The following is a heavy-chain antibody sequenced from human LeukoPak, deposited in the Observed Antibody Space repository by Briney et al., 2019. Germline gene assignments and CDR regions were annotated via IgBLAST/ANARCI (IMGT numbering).Heavy chain of an antibody. CDR3: ARAGDSGTTPLCSFAP. J-gene: IGHJ5*02. Sequence: SETLSLTCAVSGGSISSNYWWSRVRQPPGKGLEWIREIYHSGITNYNPSLKSRVTISVDKSKNQLSLKLSSVTGADTAVYYCARAGDSGTTPLCSFAPWGQGTLVTVSS. V-gene: IGHV4-4*02. CDR2: IYHSGIT. CDR1: GGSISSNYW. D-gene: IGHD3-10*01.